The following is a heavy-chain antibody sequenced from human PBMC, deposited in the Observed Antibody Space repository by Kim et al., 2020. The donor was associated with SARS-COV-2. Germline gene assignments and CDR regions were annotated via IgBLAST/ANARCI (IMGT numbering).Heavy chain of an antibody. D-gene: IGHD6-6*01. CDR1: GYTFTSYY. CDR2: INPSGGST. J-gene: IGHJ6*02. CDR3: ATPSPIAAPAYPDYYYYYGMDV. V-gene: IGHV1-46*01. Sequence: ASVKVSCKASGYTFTSYYMHWVRQAPGQGLEWMGIINPSGGSTSYAQKFQGRVTMTRDTSTSTVYMELSSLRSEDTAVYYCATPSPIAAPAYPDYYYYYGMDVWGQGTTVTVSS.